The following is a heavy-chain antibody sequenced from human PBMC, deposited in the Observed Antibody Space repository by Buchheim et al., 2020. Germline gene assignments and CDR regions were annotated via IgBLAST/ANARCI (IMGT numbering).Heavy chain of an antibody. CDR2: ISASGGST. CDR3: AKDSAVAGPSAAFDY. D-gene: IGHD6-19*01. V-gene: IGHV3-23*01. Sequence: EVQLLESGGGLVQPGGSLRLSCAASGFTFTGYAMSWVRQAPGKGLEWVSAISASGGSTYYADSVKGRFTISRDNSKKKGYLQMNSLRAEDTAVYYCAKDSAVAGPSAAFDYWGQGTL. CDR1: GFTFTGYA. J-gene: IGHJ4*02.